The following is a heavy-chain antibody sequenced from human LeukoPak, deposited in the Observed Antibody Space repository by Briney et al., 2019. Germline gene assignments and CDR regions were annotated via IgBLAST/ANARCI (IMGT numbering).Heavy chain of an antibody. J-gene: IGHJ5*02. V-gene: IGHV3-30*01. CDR1: RFTVSNYT. Sequence: QSGGSLRLSCAASRFTVSNYTMHWGRQAPGKGLEWLAVLSNDGINKYHADSVKGRFTISRDKSKNPLYLQMNSLRVEDTAVYYCARDGGYCIATDSLTWFDPWGQGTLVTVSS. CDR3: ARDGGYCIATDSLTWFDP. D-gene: IGHD2-15*01. CDR2: LSNDGINK.